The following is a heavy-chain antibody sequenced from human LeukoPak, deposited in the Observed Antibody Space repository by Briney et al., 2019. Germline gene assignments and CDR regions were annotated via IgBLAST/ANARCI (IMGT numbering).Heavy chain of an antibody. V-gene: IGHV4-59*08. CDR3: ARGSHYDSISAN. J-gene: IGHJ4*02. D-gene: IGHD3-22*01. CDR1: GGSISSYY. CDR2: IYYSGST. Sequence: PSETLSLTCSVSGGSISSYYWSWIRQPPGKGLEWIGYIYYSGSTNYNPSLKSRVTISVDTSKNQFSLKLSSVTAADTAVYYCARGSHYDSISANWGQGTLVTVSS.